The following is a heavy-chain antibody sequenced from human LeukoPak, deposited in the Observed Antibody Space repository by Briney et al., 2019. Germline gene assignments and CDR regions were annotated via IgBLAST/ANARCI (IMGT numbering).Heavy chain of an antibody. J-gene: IGHJ6*03. V-gene: IGHV1-69*05. CDR2: IIPIFGTA. CDR3: ARDSKMAPFTDYYYYMDV. CDR1: GGTFSSYA. D-gene: IGHD5-24*01. Sequence: SVKVSCKASGGTFSSYAISWVRQAPGQGLEWMGGIIPIFGTANYAQKFQGRVTITTDESTSTAYMELSSLRSEDTAVYYCARDSKMAPFTDYYYYMDVWGKGTTVTVSS.